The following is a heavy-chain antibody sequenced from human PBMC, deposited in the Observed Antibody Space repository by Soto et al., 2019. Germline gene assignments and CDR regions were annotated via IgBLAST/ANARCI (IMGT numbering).Heavy chain of an antibody. CDR2: IYYSGST. CDR1: GGSISSSDYY. Sequence: QVQLQESGPGLVKPSQTLSLTCTVSGGSISSSDYYWSWIRQPPGKGLEWIGYIYYSGSTYYNPSLKSRITISVDTSNTQFSLKLSSVTAADTAVYYCARGPGDGRISYWGQGTLVTVSS. CDR3: ARGPGDGRISY. D-gene: IGHD1-26*01. V-gene: IGHV4-30-4*01. J-gene: IGHJ4*02.